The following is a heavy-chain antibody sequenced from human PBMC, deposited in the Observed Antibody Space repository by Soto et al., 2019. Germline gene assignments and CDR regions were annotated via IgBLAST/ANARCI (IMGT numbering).Heavy chain of an antibody. J-gene: IGHJ4*02. Sequence: GASVKVSCKVSGYTLTEFSMHWVRQAPGKGLEWMGGFDPEDGETIYAQKFQGRVTMTEDTSTNTAYMELRSLRSDDTAVYYCASGSMGYCTNGVCSKFDYWGQGTLVTVSS. CDR2: FDPEDGET. D-gene: IGHD2-8*01. V-gene: IGHV1-24*01. CDR3: ASGSMGYCTNGVCSKFDY. CDR1: GYTLTEFS.